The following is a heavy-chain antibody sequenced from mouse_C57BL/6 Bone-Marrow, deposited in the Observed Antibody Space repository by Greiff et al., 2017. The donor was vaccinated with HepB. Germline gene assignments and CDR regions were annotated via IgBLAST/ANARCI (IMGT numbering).Heavy chain of an antibody. J-gene: IGHJ1*03. CDR1: GYTFTSYG. CDR2: IYPRSGNT. V-gene: IGHV1-81*01. D-gene: IGHD1-1*01. Sequence: QVQLQQSGAELARPGASVKLSCKASGYTFTSYGISWVKQRTGQGLEWIGEIYPRSGNTYYNEKFKGKATLTADKSSSTAYMELRSLTSEDSAVYFCARSVITTVVDWYFDGWGTGTTVTVSS. CDR3: ARSVITTVVDWYFDG.